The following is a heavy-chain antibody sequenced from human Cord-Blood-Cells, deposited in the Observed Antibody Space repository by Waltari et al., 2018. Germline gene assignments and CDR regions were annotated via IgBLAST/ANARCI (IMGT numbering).Heavy chain of an antibody. CDR2: INHSGST. Sequence: QVQLQQWGAGLLKPSETLSLTCAVYGGSFSGYSLSWIRQPPAKGLEWIGEINHSGSTNYNPSLKSRVTISVDTSKNQFSLKLSSVTAADTAVYYCARGRRKYSSSWYAEYFQHWGQGTLVTVSS. J-gene: IGHJ1*01. V-gene: IGHV4-34*01. CDR3: ARGRRKYSSSWYAEYFQH. D-gene: IGHD6-13*01. CDR1: GGSFSGYS.